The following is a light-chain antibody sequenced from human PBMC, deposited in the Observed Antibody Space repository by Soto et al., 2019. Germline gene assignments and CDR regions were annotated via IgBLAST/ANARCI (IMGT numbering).Light chain of an antibody. Sequence: EMVMTHSPSPLAVSPGDRATLSCRTSQSVTKNNLNWYQQKPGQAPRLLIYGASIRATGIPDRFSGSGSETDFTLTISRLEPEDFALYYCQQYGSSAPITFGQGTRLEIK. CDR1: QSVTKNN. CDR2: GAS. CDR3: QQYGSSAPIT. V-gene: IGKV3-20*01. J-gene: IGKJ5*01.